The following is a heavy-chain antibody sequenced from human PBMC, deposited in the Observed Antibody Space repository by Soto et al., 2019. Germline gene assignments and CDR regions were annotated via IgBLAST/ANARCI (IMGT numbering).Heavy chain of an antibody. J-gene: IGHJ6*02. Sequence: SETLSLTCTVSGGSISSYYWSWIRQPPGKGLEWIGYIYYSGSTNYNPSLKSRVTISVDTSKNQFSLRVTSVTVADTAVYYCARLGGYCSGTSTSCYGFYGMDVWGQGTTVTVSS. CDR3: ARLGGYCSGTSTSCYGFYGMDV. CDR2: IYYSGST. D-gene: IGHD2-2*01. V-gene: IGHV4-59*08. CDR1: GGSISSYY.